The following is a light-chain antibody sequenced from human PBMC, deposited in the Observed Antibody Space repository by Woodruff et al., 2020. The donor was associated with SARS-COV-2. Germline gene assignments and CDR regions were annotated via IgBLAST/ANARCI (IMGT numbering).Light chain of an antibody. V-gene: IGLV2-14*01. J-gene: IGLJ3*02. CDR3: SSYTTSATVV. Sequence: QSITISCTGSSPNVGAYDYVSWYQQYPGKAPKLMIAEVTNRPSGVSNRFSGSKSGNTASLTISGLQAEDEADYYCSSYTTSATVVFGGG. CDR2: EVT. CDR1: SPNVGAYDY.